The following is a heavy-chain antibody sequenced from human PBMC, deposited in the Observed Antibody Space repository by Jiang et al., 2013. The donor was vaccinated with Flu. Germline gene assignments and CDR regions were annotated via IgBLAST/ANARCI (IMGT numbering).Heavy chain of an antibody. J-gene: IGHJ5*02. Sequence: GPGLVKPSETLSLTCTVSGGSVSSGSYYWSWIRQPPGKGLEWIGYIYYGGTTNYNPSLKSRVTISVDTSKNQFSLKLSSVTAADTAVYYCARGSGSWFDPWGQGTLVTVSS. V-gene: IGHV4-61*01. CDR3: ARGSGSWFDP. CDR2: IYYGGTT. D-gene: IGHD2-15*01. CDR1: GGSVSSGSYY.